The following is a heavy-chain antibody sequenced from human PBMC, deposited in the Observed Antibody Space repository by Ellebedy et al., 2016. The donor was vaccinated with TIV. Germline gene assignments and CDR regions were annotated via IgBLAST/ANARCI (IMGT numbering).Heavy chain of an antibody. CDR1: GFTFSDFY. V-gene: IGHV3-11*01. D-gene: IGHD6-13*01. Sequence: GESLKISCAASGFTFSDFYMIWIRQAPGKGLEWLSYISSGGDTIYYADSVKGRFTISRDNAKNSLYLQVNSLGAEDTAVYYCARDSRFIDQQHNWFDPWGQGTLVTVSS. CDR3: ARDSRFIDQQHNWFDP. J-gene: IGHJ5*02. CDR2: ISSGGDTI.